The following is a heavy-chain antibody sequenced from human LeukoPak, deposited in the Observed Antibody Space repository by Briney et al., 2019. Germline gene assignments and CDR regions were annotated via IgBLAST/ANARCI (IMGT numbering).Heavy chain of an antibody. CDR1: GFTISNNY. CDR2: IYSGGGT. V-gene: IGHV3-53*01. CDR3: AGTASDPPHFDY. D-gene: IGHD2-21*02. J-gene: IGHJ4*02. Sequence: GGSLRLSCAASGFTISNNYMTWVRQGPGKGLEWVSVIYSGGGTYYANSVKGRFTISRDNSKNTLYLQMNSLSAEDTAVYYCAGTASDPPHFDYWGQGTLVTVSS.